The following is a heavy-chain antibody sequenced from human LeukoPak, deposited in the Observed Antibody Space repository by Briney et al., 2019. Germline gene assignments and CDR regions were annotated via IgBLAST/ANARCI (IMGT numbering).Heavy chain of an antibody. D-gene: IGHD3-3*01. CDR2: IIPIFGTA. CDR1: GGTFSSYA. Sequence: GASVKVSCKASGGTFSSYAISWVRQAPRQGLEWMGGIIPIFGTANYAQKFQGRVTITADESTSTAYMELSSLRSEDTAVYYCARVGQRFLEWLYLAEDVGLYYFDYWGQGTLVTVSS. CDR3: ARVGQRFLEWLYLAEDVGLYYFDY. V-gene: IGHV1-69*13. J-gene: IGHJ4*02.